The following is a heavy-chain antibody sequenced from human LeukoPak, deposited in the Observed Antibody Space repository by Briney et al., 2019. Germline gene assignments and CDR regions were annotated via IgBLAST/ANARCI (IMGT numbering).Heavy chain of an antibody. J-gene: IGHJ4*02. CDR3: TTNLVFWSGYYTRTRFDY. CDR2: IWYDGSNK. D-gene: IGHD3-3*01. V-gene: IGHV3-33*01. Sequence: GGSLRLSCAASGFTFSSYGMHWVRQAPGKGLEWVAVIWYDGSNKYYADSVKGRFTISRDNSKNTLYLQMNSLRAEDTAVYYCTTNLVFWSGYYTRTRFDYWGQGTLVTVSS. CDR1: GFTFSSYG.